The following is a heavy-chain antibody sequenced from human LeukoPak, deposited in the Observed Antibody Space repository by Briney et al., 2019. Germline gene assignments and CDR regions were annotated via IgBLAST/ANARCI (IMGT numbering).Heavy chain of an antibody. V-gene: IGHV4-59*08. CDR2: IYYSGST. D-gene: IGHD6-19*01. Sequence: SETLSLTCAVYGGSFSGYYWSWIRQPPGKGLEWIGYIYYSGSTNYNPSLKSRVTISVDTSKNQFSLKLSSVTAADTAVFYCARHVRKRGIAVAGTPGWFDPWGQGTLVTVSS. CDR1: GGSFSGYY. CDR3: ARHVRKRGIAVAGTPGWFDP. J-gene: IGHJ5*02.